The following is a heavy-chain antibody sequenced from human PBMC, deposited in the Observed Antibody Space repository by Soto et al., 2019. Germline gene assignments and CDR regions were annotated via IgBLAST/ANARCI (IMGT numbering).Heavy chain of an antibody. D-gene: IGHD5-12*01. CDR2: IYTSGST. CDR1: GDSISSYY. Sequence: SETLSLTCTVSGDSISSYYWSWIRQPAGKGLEWIGRIYTSGSTNYNPSLKSRVTMSVDTSKNQFSLKLSSVTAADTAVYYCARGYSGYDYYYYGMDVWGQGTTVTVSS. J-gene: IGHJ6*02. CDR3: ARGYSGYDYYYYGMDV. V-gene: IGHV4-4*07.